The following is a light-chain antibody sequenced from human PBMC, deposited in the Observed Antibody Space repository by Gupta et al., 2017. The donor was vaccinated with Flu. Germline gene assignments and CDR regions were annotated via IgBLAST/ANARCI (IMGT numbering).Light chain of an antibody. Sequence: TARITCSGDGLPNQYVSWYQQKPGLVPLLVIYTDNERPSGIPGRFSGSASGTSVTLTITAVQAEDDAVYYCQSADISDPYPTVIFGGGTKLTVL. V-gene: IGLV3-25*03. CDR3: QSADISDPYPTVI. CDR2: TDN. J-gene: IGLJ2*01. CDR1: GLPNQY.